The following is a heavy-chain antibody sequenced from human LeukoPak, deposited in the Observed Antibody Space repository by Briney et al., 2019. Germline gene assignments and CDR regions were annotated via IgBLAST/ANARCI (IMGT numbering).Heavy chain of an antibody. CDR1: GFTFSSYS. CDR3: ASPGGVAGNWYFDL. V-gene: IGHV3-21*01. CDR2: ISSSSSYI. Sequence: GGSLRLSCAASGFTFSSYSMNWVRQAPGKGLEWVSSISSSSSYIYYADSVKGRFTISRDNAKNSLYLQMNSLRAVDTAVYYCASPGGVAGNWYFDLWGRGTLVTVSS. J-gene: IGHJ2*01. D-gene: IGHD6-19*01.